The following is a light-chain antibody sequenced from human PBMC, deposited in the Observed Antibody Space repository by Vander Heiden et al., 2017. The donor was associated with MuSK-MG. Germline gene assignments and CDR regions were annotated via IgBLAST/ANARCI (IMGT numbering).Light chain of an antibody. CDR1: QTIRNY. V-gene: IGKV1-39*01. CDR3: QQSHLIQGP. Sequence: IQMTQSPSSLSASVGDRVTITCRASQTIRNYLNWYQLKPGKAPKFLIYAASTLQSGVPSRFSGSGSGTDFTLTISSLQPDDFGTYYCQQSHLIQGPFGQGTKVEF. J-gene: IGKJ1*01. CDR2: AAS.